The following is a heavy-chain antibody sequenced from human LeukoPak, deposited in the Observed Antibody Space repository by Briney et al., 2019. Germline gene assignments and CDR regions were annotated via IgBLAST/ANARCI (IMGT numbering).Heavy chain of an antibody. CDR2: IFYSGTT. V-gene: IGHV4-39*07. J-gene: IGHJ3*02. CDR1: GVSISRGDHY. D-gene: IGHD3-22*01. CDR3: ARDGVYYERNGYFPSAPI. Sequence: SETLSLTCTVSGVSISRGDHYWGWIRQSPGKGLEWIGSIFYSGTTYYSPSLKSRVTISVDTSKNQFSLRMNSVTAADTAVYYCARDGVYYERNGYFPSAPIWGQGTMVTVSS.